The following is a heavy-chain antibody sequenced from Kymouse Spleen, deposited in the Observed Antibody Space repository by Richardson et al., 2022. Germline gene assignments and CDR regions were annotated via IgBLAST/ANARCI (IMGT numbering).Heavy chain of an antibody. CDR2: IKSKTDGGTT. J-gene: IGHJ4*02. V-gene: IGHV3-15*01. CDR1: GFTFSNAW. Sequence: EVQLVESGGGLVKPGGSLRLSCAASGFTFSNAWMSWVRQAPGKGLEWVGRIKSKTDGGTTDYAAPVKGRFTISRDDSKNTLYLQMNSLKTEDTAVYYCTTPLEYSSSWFYFDYWGQGTLVTVSS. CDR3: TTPLEYSSSWFYFDY. D-gene: IGHD6-6*01.